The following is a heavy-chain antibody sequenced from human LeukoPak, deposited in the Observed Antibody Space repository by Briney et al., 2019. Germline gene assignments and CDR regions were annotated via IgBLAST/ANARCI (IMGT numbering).Heavy chain of an antibody. Sequence: GGSLRLSCAASGFTFSSYSMNWVRQAPGKGLECVSSITTSSSYIHYADSVKGRFTISRDNAKNSLYLQMNSLRAEDTAVYYCARVLLGGSGSYLDAFDIWGQGTMVTVSS. D-gene: IGHD3-10*01. CDR2: ITTSSSYI. V-gene: IGHV3-21*01. CDR1: GFTFSSYS. CDR3: ARVLLGGSGSYLDAFDI. J-gene: IGHJ3*02.